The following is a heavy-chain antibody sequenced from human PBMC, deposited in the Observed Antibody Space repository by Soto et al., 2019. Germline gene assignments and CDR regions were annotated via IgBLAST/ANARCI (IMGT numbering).Heavy chain of an antibody. V-gene: IGHV1-18*01. CDR3: ARIGRYCTNGVCFWFDP. Sequence: ASVKVSCKASGYTFTSYGISWVRQAPGQGLEWMGWISAYNGNTNYVQKLQGRVTMTTDTSTSTAYMELRSLRSDDTAVYYCARIGRYCTNGVCFWFDPWGQGTLVTVSS. CDR2: ISAYNGNT. D-gene: IGHD2-8*01. J-gene: IGHJ5*02. CDR1: GYTFTSYG.